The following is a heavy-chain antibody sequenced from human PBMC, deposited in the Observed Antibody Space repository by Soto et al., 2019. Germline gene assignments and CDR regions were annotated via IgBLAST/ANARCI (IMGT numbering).Heavy chain of an antibody. Sequence: GGSLRLSCAASAFTFSTYAMSWVRQAPGKGLEWVSSISSSGDSTYYADSVKGRFTISRDNSKNTLYLQMNSLRAEDTAVYYCAKRPETLAAAPFGYWGQGTLVTVSS. CDR2: ISSSGDST. J-gene: IGHJ4*02. V-gene: IGHV3-23*01. CDR1: AFTFSTYA. D-gene: IGHD6-13*01. CDR3: AKRPETLAAAPFGY.